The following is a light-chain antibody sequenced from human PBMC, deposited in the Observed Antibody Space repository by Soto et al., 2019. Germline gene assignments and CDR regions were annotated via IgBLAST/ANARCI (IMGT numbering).Light chain of an antibody. CDR1: RSFSGSN. CDR2: GAS. V-gene: IGKV3-20*01. Sequence: EIVLTQSPGTLSLSPGERATLSCRPGRSFSGSNLPWYQQKPGQAPRLLIYGASSRATGIPDRFSGSGSGTDFTLTISRLEPEDFAVYYCQQYGSSPFTFGPGTKVDIK. CDR3: QQYGSSPFT. J-gene: IGKJ3*01.